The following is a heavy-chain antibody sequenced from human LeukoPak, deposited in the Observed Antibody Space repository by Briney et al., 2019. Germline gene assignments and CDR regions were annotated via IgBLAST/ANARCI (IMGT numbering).Heavy chain of an antibody. Sequence: SQTLSLTCTVSGGSISSGDYYWSWIRQPPGKGLEWIGYIYYSGSTYYNPSLKSRVTISVDTSKNQFSLKLSSVTAADTAVYYCARVVPDYYSSGIYYNVYFDYWGQGTLVTVSS. J-gene: IGHJ4*02. CDR3: ARVVPDYYSSGIYYNVYFDY. V-gene: IGHV4-30-4*01. D-gene: IGHD3-10*01. CDR1: GGSISSGDYY. CDR2: IYYSGST.